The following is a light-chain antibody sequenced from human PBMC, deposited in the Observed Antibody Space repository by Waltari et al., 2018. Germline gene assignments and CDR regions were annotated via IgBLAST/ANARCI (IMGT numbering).Light chain of an antibody. J-gene: IGKJ2*01. V-gene: IGKV3-15*01. Sequence: EIMMTQSPVTLSVSPGERATLSCRASQSINNNLAWYQQNPGQAPRLLIYGASTRATGIPARFSGIGSGTEFTLTISSLQSEDFAVYYCHQYYSSPDTFGQGTKLEI. CDR2: GAS. CDR1: QSINNN. CDR3: HQYYSSPDT.